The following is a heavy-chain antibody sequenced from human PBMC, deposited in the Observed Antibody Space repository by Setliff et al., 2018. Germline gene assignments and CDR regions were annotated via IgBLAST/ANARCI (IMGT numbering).Heavy chain of an antibody. Sequence: GESLKISCAASGFTFSSYWMSWVRQAPGKGLEWVANIKQDGSEKYHADSVKGRFTISRDNSKNTVYLQMNSLRADDTAVYYCAKDATYYDFWSDYSPDACDIWGQGTMVTVSS. CDR2: IKQDGSEK. J-gene: IGHJ3*02. V-gene: IGHV3-7*01. D-gene: IGHD3-3*01. CDR1: GFTFSSYW. CDR3: AKDATYYDFWSDYSPDACDI.